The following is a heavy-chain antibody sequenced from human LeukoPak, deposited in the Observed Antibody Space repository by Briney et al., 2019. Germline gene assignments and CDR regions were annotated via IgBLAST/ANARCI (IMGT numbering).Heavy chain of an antibody. CDR3: ARDRSSGRYP. CDR2: IIPIFGTA. D-gene: IGHD6-19*01. CDR1: VGTFSSYA. J-gene: IGHJ5*02. V-gene: IGHV1-69*01. Sequence: GSSVKVSCKASVGTFSSYAISGVRQAPGQGLEWMGGIIPIFGTANYAQKFQGRVTITADESTSTAYMELSSLRSEDTAVYYCARDRSSGRYPWGQGTLVTVSS.